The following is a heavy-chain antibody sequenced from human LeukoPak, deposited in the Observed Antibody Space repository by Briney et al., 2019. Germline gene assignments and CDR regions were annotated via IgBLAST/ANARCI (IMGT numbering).Heavy chain of an antibody. CDR3: ARGSRQIYYYDSSGYYPDYFDY. CDR2: INHSGST. J-gene: IGHJ4*02. V-gene: IGHV4-34*01. CDR1: GGSFSGYY. Sequence: SETLSLTCAVYGGSFSGYYWSWIRQPPGKGLEWIGEINHSGSTNYNPSLKSRVTISVDTSKNQFSLKLSSVTAADTAVYYCARGSRQIYYYDSSGYYPDYFDYWGQGTLVTVSS. D-gene: IGHD3-22*01.